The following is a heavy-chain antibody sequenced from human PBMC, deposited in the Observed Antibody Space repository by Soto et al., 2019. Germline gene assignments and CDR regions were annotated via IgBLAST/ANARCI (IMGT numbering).Heavy chain of an antibody. D-gene: IGHD5-12*01. J-gene: IGHJ4*02. CDR2: MFYSGST. CDR3: ARDNGYGHFDS. CDR1: GAAISSGRSY. Sequence: SETLSLTCTVSGAAISSGRSYLICIRQHPGKGLEWIGYMFYSGSTYYHPSLKSRVNISADTSKNQFSLRLTSVTPADTAVYYCARDNGYGHFDSWGQGTLVTVSS. V-gene: IGHV4-31*03.